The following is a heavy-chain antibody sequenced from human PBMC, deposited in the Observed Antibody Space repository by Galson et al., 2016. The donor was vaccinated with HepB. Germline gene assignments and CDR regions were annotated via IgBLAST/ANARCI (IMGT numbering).Heavy chain of an antibody. J-gene: IGHJ4*02. Sequence: SLRLSCAASGFTISRYAMSWVRQAPGMGLEWVAAINNGGNSYYAHSVRGRFTVSRSDSESMFFLQMNSLRPEDAATYFCAKDHPSGGWPTFESWGQGTLVAVSS. D-gene: IGHD6-19*01. CDR2: INNGGNS. CDR3: AKDHPSGGWPTFES. V-gene: IGHV3-23*01. CDR1: GFTISRYA.